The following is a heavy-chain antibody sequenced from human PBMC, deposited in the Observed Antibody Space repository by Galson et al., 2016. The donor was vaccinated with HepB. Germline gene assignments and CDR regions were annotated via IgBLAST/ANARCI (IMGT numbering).Heavy chain of an antibody. Sequence: SLRLSCAASGFTFRSYALHWVRQAPGKGLEWVAVISFDGSNKSYTVSVKGRFTISRDNSKNTLYLQMNSLRAEDTAVYYCARTYGSGSYRRDAFDIWGQGTMVTVSS. CDR3: ARTYGSGSYRRDAFDI. D-gene: IGHD3-10*01. J-gene: IGHJ3*02. CDR1: GFTFRSYA. CDR2: ISFDGSNK. V-gene: IGHV3-30-3*01.